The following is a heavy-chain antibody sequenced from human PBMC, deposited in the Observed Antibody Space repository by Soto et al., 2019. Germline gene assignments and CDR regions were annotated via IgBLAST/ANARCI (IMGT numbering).Heavy chain of an antibody. V-gene: IGHV3-72*01. Sequence: GGSLRLSCAASGFSFSDHYMDWVRQIPGKGLEWVGRSRDKANSHTTEYAASVKGRFTISRDDSKNSLYLQMNSLKTEDTAVYYCATPPSQGPYYFAYWGQGTLVTVSS. CDR1: GFSFSDHY. CDR2: SRDKANSHTT. J-gene: IGHJ4*02. D-gene: IGHD2-21*01. CDR3: ATPPSQGPYYFAY.